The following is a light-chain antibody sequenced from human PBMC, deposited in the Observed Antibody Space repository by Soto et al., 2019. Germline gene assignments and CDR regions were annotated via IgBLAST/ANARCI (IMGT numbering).Light chain of an antibody. CDR1: SSDVGGYNF. V-gene: IGLV2-14*01. J-gene: IGLJ1*01. Sequence: QSVLTQPASVSGSPGQSITISCTGTSSDVGGYNFVSWYQQHPGKAPKLMIYDVSNQPSGVSNRFSGSKSGNTASLTISGLQAEDEADYYCISYTSSSTRVFGTGTKLTVL. CDR2: DVS. CDR3: ISYTSSSTRV.